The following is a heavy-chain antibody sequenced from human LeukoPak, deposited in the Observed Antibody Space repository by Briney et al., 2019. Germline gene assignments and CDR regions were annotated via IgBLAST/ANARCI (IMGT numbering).Heavy chain of an antibody. V-gene: IGHV3-9*01. J-gene: IGHJ4*02. Sequence: GRSLRLSCAASGFTFDDYAMHWVRQAPGKGLEWVSGISWNSGSIGYADSVKGRFTISRDNAKNSLYLQMNRLRAEDTALYYCAKGYDYGDYYYFDYWGQGTLVTVSS. CDR1: GFTFDDYA. D-gene: IGHD4-17*01. CDR3: AKGYDYGDYYYFDY. CDR2: ISWNSGSI.